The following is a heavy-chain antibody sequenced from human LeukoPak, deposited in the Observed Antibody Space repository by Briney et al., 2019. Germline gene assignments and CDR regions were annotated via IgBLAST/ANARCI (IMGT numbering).Heavy chain of an antibody. J-gene: IGHJ4*02. CDR3: AKTLTMILVLRGGFDY. D-gene: IGHD3-22*01. Sequence: PGGSLRLSCAASGFTFSSYAMSWVRQAPGKGLEWVAGVSGSGDSTYYADSVKGRFTISRDNSKNTQYLQMNSLRAEDTAVYYCAKTLTMILVLRGGFDYWGQGALVTVSS. CDR1: GFTFSSYA. V-gene: IGHV3-23*01. CDR2: VSGSGDST.